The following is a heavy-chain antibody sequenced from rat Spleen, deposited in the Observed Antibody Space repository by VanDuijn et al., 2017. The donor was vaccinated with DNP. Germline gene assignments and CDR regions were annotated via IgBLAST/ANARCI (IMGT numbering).Heavy chain of an antibody. Sequence: EVQLVESGGGLVQPGRSLKLSCAASGFTFSDYYLAWVRQAPTKGLEWVAYISYDGGSTYSGDSVKGRFTISRDNAQNTLYLQMSKLGSEDSAIYYCSREGLRASDYWGQGVLVTVSS. CDR3: SREGLRASDY. J-gene: IGHJ2*01. V-gene: IGHV5-20*01. CDR2: ISYDGGST. D-gene: IGHD4-1*01. CDR1: GFTFSDYY.